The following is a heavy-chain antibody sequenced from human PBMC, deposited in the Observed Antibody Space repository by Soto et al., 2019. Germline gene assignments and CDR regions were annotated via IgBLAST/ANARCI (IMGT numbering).Heavy chain of an antibody. CDR3: ARDQGADYYGSGSYFDY. CDR1: GFTFSSYS. CDR2: ISSSSSYI. D-gene: IGHD3-10*01. J-gene: IGHJ4*02. Sequence: EVQLVESGEGLVKPGGSLRLSCAASGFTFSSYSMNWVRQAPGKGLEWVSSISSSSSYIYYADSVKGRFTISRDNAKNSLYLQMNSLRAEDTAVYYCARDQGADYYGSGSYFDYWGQGTLVTVSS. V-gene: IGHV3-21*01.